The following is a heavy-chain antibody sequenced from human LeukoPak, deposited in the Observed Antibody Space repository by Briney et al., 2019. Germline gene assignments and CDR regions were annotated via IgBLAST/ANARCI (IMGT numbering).Heavy chain of an antibody. D-gene: IGHD3-22*01. CDR3: ATETPDTSGSKLDY. J-gene: IGHJ4*02. V-gene: IGHV3-30*02. CDR1: GFIFSNYA. Sequence: TGGSLRLSCAASGFIFSNYATHWVRQAAGKGLEWAAYIRYDGSRKYYADSVNGRFTISRDNSKNTLYLQVHSLRGEDTAVYYCATETPDTSGSKLDYWGQGTLVTVSS. CDR2: IRYDGSRK.